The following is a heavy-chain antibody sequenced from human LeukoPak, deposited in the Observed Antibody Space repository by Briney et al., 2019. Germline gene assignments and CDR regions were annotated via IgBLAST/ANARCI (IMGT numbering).Heavy chain of an antibody. CDR1: GGSFSGYY. CDR2: INHSGST. V-gene: IGHV4-34*01. J-gene: IGHJ6*03. CDR3: ARGRVSSSTWYSTYYYYFYMDV. Sequence: PSETLSLTCAVYGGSFSGYYWSWIRQPSGKGLEWIGEINHSGSTNYNPSLKSRVTISVDTSKNQFSLKLSSVTAADTAVYFCARGRVSSSTWYSTYYYYFYMDVWGKGTTVTVSS. D-gene: IGHD6-13*01.